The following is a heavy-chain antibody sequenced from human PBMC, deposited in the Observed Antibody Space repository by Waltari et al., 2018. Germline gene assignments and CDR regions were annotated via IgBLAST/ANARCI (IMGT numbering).Heavy chain of an antibody. CDR3: ARDRALTVLWFGELKPFDY. J-gene: IGHJ4*02. Sequence: QVQLVQSGAEVKKPGASVKVSCKASGYTFTSHGISWVRQAPGQGLEWMGWISAYNGNTNYAQKLQGRVTMTTDTSTSTAYMELRSLRSDDTAVYYCARDRALTVLWFGELKPFDYWGQGTLVTVSS. D-gene: IGHD3-10*01. CDR1: GYTFTSHG. V-gene: IGHV1-18*01. CDR2: ISAYNGNT.